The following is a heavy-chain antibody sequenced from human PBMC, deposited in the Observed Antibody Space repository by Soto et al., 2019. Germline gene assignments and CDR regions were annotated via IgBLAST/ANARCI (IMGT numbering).Heavy chain of an antibody. J-gene: IGHJ4*02. Sequence: LKISCKSSGYSFTDYWIGWVRQMPGKGLEWMGIIYPGDSDARYSPSFQGQVTISVDTSINTAFLRWNSLTASDTAMYYCARQADYNILTGYFYYFDYWGQGSLVTVSS. CDR1: GYSFTDYW. CDR2: IYPGDSDA. D-gene: IGHD3-9*01. V-gene: IGHV5-51*01. CDR3: ARQADYNILTGYFYYFDY.